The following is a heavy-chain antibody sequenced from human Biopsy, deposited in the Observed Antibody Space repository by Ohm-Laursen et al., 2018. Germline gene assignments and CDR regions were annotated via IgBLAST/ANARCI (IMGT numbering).Heavy chain of an antibody. Sequence: TQTLTLTCTFSGLSLSNSGVGVAWIRQPPGKALEWLAIIYWNNDKHFSPSLRSRLTITKDTSRNQVVLTVTNMDPVDTATYSCARARGYSYGYSYFDYWGQGTLVTVSS. D-gene: IGHD5-18*01. CDR3: ARARGYSYGYSYFDY. J-gene: IGHJ4*02. V-gene: IGHV2-5*01. CDR2: IYWNNDK. CDR1: GLSLSNSGVG.